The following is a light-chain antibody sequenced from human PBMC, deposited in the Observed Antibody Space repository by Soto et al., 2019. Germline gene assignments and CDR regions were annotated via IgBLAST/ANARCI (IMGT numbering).Light chain of an antibody. CDR3: QVWDSSSDPLYV. J-gene: IGLJ1*01. CDR2: YDS. V-gene: IGLV3-21*04. CDR1: NIGSKS. Sequence: SYELTQPPSVSVAPGMTASITCGGNNIGSKSVHWYQQKPGQAPVLVIYYDSDRPSGIPERFSGSNSGNTATLTISRVEAGDEADYYCQVWDSSSDPLYVFGTGTKVTVL.